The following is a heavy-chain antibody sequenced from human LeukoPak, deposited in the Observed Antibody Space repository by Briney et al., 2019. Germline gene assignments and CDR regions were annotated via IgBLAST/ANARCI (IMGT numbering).Heavy chain of an antibody. D-gene: IGHD6-6*01. CDR1: GGSFSGYY. V-gene: IGHV4-34*01. J-gene: IGHJ4*02. CDR3: AREYSSSSSSLDY. Sequence: SETLSLTCAVYGGSFSGYYWSWIRQPPGKGLEWIGEINHSGSTNYNPSLKSRVTISVDTSKNQFSLKLSSVTAADTAVYYCAREYSSSSSSLDYWGQGTLVTVSS. CDR2: INHSGST.